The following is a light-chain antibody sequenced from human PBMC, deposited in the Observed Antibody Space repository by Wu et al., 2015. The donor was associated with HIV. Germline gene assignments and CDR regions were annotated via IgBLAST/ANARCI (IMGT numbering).Light chain of an antibody. Sequence: EIVLTQSPGTLSLSPGERATLSCRASQSVSNSFLAWYQQKPGQAPRLLIYGASSWATGIPDRFRGSGSGTDFILTISRLEPEDFAVYYCQQYGTSPLTFGGGTKVEIK. V-gene: IGKV3-20*01. CDR1: QSVSNSF. J-gene: IGKJ4*01. CDR3: QQYGTSPLT. CDR2: GAS.